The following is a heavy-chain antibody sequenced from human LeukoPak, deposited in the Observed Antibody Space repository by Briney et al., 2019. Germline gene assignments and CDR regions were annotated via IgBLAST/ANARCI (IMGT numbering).Heavy chain of an antibody. CDR2: ISYSGNT. CDR3: ARLVSSSLDY. J-gene: IGHJ4*02. D-gene: IGHD6-13*01. Sequence: SETLSLTCTVSGGSISTYYWSWIRQPPGQGLQWIGYISYSGNTNYNPSLKSRVTISVGTSKKQFPLRLSSVTAADTAFYYCARLVSSSLDYWGQGTLVTVSS. CDR1: GGSISTYY. V-gene: IGHV4-59*08.